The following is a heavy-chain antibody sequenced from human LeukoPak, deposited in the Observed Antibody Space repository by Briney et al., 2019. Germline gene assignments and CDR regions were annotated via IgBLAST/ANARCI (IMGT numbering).Heavy chain of an antibody. V-gene: IGHV4-30-4*01. D-gene: IGHD1-26*01. J-gene: IGHJ4*02. CDR3: ARHRKNSGSYWRRFDY. CDR2: IYFSGTT. CDR1: GGSISSDDYY. Sequence: SETLSLTCTVSGGSISSDDYYWSWIRQPPGKGLEWIGYIYFSGTTYYNPSLKSRVTISIDTSKNQFSLKLSSVTAADRAVYYCARHRKNSGSYWRRFDYWGQGILVTVSS.